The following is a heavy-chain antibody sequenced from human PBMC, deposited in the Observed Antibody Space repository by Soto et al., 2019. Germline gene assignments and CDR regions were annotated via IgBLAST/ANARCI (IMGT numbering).Heavy chain of an antibody. CDR1: GFTFSSYS. V-gene: IGHV3-21*01. CDR3: ARAKLRYFDWLLSPFDY. J-gene: IGHJ4*02. Sequence: GGSLRLSCAASGFTFSSYSMNWVRQAPGKGLEWVSSISSSSSYIYYADSVKGRFTISRDNAKNSLYLQMNSLRAEDTAVYYCARAKLRYFDWLLSPFDYWGQGTLVTVSS. D-gene: IGHD3-9*01. CDR2: ISSSSSYI.